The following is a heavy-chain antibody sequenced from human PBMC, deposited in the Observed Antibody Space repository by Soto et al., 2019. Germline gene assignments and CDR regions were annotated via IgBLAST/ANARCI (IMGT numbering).Heavy chain of an antibody. V-gene: IGHV4-34*01. Sequence: QVQLQQWGAGLLKPSETLSLTCAVYGGSFSGYYWSWIRQPPGKGLEWIGEINHSGSTNYNPSLKSRVTISVDTSKNQFSLKLSSVTAADTAVYYCARGPSMGWFDPWGQGTLDTVSS. J-gene: IGHJ5*02. CDR1: GGSFSGYY. CDR3: ARGPSMGWFDP. CDR2: INHSGST. D-gene: IGHD3-10*01.